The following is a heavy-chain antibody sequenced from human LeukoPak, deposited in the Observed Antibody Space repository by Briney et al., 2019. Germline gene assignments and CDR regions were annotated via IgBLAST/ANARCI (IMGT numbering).Heavy chain of an antibody. J-gene: IGHJ4*02. CDR1: GYTFTGYY. CDR2: IFPILGIA. Sequence: ASVKVSCKASGYTFTGYYMHWVRQAPGQGLEWMGRIFPILGIANYAQKFQGRVTITADKSTSTAYMELSSLRSEDTAVYYCAAGRSSGWTLDYWGQGTLVTVSS. V-gene: IGHV1-69*02. CDR3: AAGRSSGWTLDY. D-gene: IGHD6-19*01.